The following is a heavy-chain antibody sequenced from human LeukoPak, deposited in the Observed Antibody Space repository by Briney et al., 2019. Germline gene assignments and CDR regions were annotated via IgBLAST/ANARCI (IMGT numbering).Heavy chain of an antibody. Sequence: PGGSLRLSCAASGFTFSSYGMNWVRQAPGKGLEWVSSISGSGGNTYYADSVKGRFTISRDNAKVSLYLQVNSLRAEDTAMYYCARDYSSSSLRVMDYYYMDVWGRGTTVTVSS. J-gene: IGHJ6*03. V-gene: IGHV3-21*01. CDR2: ISGSGGNT. CDR1: GFTFSSYG. D-gene: IGHD6-6*01. CDR3: ARDYSSSSLRVMDYYYMDV.